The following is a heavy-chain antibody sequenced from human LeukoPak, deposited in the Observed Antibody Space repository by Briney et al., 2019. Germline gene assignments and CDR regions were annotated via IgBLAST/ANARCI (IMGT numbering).Heavy chain of an antibody. CDR3: ARDATGDGDLES. Sequence: GGSLRLSRAASAFTFRSYAMSWVRQAGGKGLEWVSAISGSGGSTYYADSVKGRFTISRDNSKNTLYLQMNSLRSEDTAVYYCARDATGDGDLESWGQGTVVTVTA. D-gene: IGHD4-17*01. J-gene: IGHJ1*01. V-gene: IGHV3-23*01. CDR1: AFTFRSYA. CDR2: ISGSGGST.